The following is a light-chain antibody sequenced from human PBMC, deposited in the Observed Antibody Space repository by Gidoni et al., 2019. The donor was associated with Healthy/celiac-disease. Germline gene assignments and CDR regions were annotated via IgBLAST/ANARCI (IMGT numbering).Light chain of an antibody. CDR3: QVWDSSSDHRGV. V-gene: IGLV3-21*04. CDR1: NIGSKS. Sequence: SYVLTQPPSVSVAPGKTARITCGGNNIGSKSVHWYQQKPGQAPVLVIYDNSDRPSGNPERFSGSNSGNTATLTISRVEAGDEADYYCQVWDSSSDHRGVFGTGTKVTVL. J-gene: IGLJ1*01. CDR2: DNS.